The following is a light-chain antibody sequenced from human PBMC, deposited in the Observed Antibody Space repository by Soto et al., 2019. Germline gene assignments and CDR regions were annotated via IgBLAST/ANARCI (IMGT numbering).Light chain of an antibody. V-gene: IGKV1-33*01. J-gene: IGKJ5*01. CDR2: DAS. Sequence: DIQMNQSTSSLSASVGDRVTITCQASQDISNYLNWYQQKPGKAPKLLIYDASNLETGVPSRFSGSGSGTDFTFTISSLQPEDIATYYCQQYDNLPITFGQGTRLEIK. CDR3: QQYDNLPIT. CDR1: QDISNY.